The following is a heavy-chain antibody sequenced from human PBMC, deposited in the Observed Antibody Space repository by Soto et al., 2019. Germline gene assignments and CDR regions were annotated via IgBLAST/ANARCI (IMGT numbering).Heavy chain of an antibody. D-gene: IGHD6-6*01. V-gene: IGHV1-2*02. Sequence: ASVKVSCKASGYTSTAYYIHWVRQAPGQGLEWMGWINPNSGGTNYAQKFQGRVTMTRDTSISTAYMELSRLRSDDTAVYYCAGIAARPAPYWGQGTLVTVSS. CDR1: GYTSTAYY. CDR2: INPNSGGT. CDR3: AGIAARPAPY. J-gene: IGHJ4*02.